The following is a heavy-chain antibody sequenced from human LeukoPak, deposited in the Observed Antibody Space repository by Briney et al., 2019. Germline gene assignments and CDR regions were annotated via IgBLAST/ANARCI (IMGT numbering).Heavy chain of an antibody. CDR2: LYRDGST. CDR1: GFTVSSTY. Sequence: GGSLRLSCAASGFTVSSTYMNWARQAPGRGLEWVSHLYRDGSTYYADSVKGRFTISRDSSTNTLYLQMNNLRVEDTAVYYCARDSGDGDYEPLDYWGEGALVTVSS. CDR3: ARDSGDGDYEPLDY. D-gene: IGHD4-17*01. J-gene: IGHJ4*02. V-gene: IGHV3-53*01.